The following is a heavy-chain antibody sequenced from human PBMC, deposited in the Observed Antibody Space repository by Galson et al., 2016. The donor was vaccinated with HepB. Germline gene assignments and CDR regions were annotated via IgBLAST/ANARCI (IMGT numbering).Heavy chain of an antibody. Sequence: SLRLSCAASGFTFSSYGMHWVRQAPGKGLEWVSVISYDGTKRYYADSVKGRFTISRDNSKNTLFLPMNSLRAEGTAVYYCVKIRLVGYNSGWGGSFDIWGRGTMVTVSS. D-gene: IGHD6-19*01. CDR2: ISYDGTKR. CDR3: VKIRLVGYNSGWGGSFDI. CDR1: GFTFSSYG. J-gene: IGHJ3*02. V-gene: IGHV3-30*18.